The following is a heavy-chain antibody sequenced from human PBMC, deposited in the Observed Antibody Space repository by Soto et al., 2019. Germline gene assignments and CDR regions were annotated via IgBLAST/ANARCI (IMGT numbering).Heavy chain of an antibody. J-gene: IGHJ6*04. D-gene: IGHD2-15*01. CDR1: GFTVSSKY. Sequence: GGSLRLSCAASGFTVSSKYMSWVRQAPGKGLEWVSLIQSGGPTYYADSVKGRFTISRDTSENTVHLQMDSLRAEDTAVYYCARDDVLCDGGRCYGVPLDVWGKGITVTVSS. CDR2: IQSGGPT. V-gene: IGHV3-66*01. CDR3: ARDDVLCDGGRCYGVPLDV.